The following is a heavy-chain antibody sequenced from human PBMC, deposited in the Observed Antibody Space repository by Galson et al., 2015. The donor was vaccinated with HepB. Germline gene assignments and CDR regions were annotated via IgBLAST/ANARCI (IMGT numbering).Heavy chain of an antibody. Sequence: CAISGDSVSSNSAAWNWIRQSPSRGLEWLGRTYYRSKWYNDYAVSVKSRITINPDTSKNQFSLQLNSVTPEDTAVYYCARINVQLERRGAFDIWGQGTMVTVSS. CDR1: GDSVSSNSAA. CDR3: ARINVQLERRGAFDI. V-gene: IGHV6-1*01. D-gene: IGHD1-1*01. CDR2: TYYRSKWYN. J-gene: IGHJ3*02.